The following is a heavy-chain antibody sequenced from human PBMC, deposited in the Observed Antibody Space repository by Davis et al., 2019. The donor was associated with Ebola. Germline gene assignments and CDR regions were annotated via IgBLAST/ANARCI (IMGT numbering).Heavy chain of an antibody. Sequence: AASVKVSCKASGGTFSSYAISWVRQAPGQGLEWMGGIIPIFGTANYAQKFQGRVTITADKSTSTAYMELSSLRSEDTAVYYCASSVSVFGVVIIHHYYNYGMDVWGQGTTVTVSS. CDR3: ASSVSVFGVVIIHHYYNYGMDV. J-gene: IGHJ6*02. CDR1: GGTFSSYA. CDR2: IIPIFGTA. V-gene: IGHV1-69*06. D-gene: IGHD3-3*01.